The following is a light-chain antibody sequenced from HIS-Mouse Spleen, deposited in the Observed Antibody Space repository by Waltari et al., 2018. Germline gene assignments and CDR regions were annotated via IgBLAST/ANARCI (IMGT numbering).Light chain of an antibody. CDR2: GAS. CDR3: QQYGSSPPWT. Sequence: EIVLTQSPGTLSLSPGERATLSGRASQSGSSSYLAWYQQKPGQAPRLLIYGASSRATGIPDRFSGSGSGTDFTLTISRLEPEDFAVYYCQQYGSSPPWTFGQGTKVEIK. J-gene: IGKJ1*01. V-gene: IGKV3-20*01. CDR1: QSGSSSY.